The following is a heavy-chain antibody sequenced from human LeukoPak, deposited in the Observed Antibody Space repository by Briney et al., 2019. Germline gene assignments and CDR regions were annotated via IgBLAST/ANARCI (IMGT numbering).Heavy chain of an antibody. Sequence: SVTVSCTASGGTFSSYAISWVRQAPGQGPEWMGGIIPIFGTANYAQKFQGRVTITADESTSTAHMELSSLRSEDTAVYYCARSPVFLPYYFDYWGQGTLVTVSS. CDR2: IIPIFGTA. CDR3: ARSPVFLPYYFDY. J-gene: IGHJ4*02. D-gene: IGHD2-21*01. V-gene: IGHV1-69*13. CDR1: GGTFSSYA.